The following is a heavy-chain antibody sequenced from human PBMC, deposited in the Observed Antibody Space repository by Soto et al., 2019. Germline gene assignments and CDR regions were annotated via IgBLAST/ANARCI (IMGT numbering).Heavy chain of an antibody. CDR1: GGSFSGYY. J-gene: IGHJ6*02. V-gene: IGHV4-34*01. CDR2: INHSGST. CDR3: PRGSSGITIFGVVIREPNYYYGMDV. D-gene: IGHD3-3*01. Sequence: PSETLSLTCAVYGGSFSGYYWSWIRQPPGKGLEWIGEINHSGSTNYNPSLKSRVTISVDTSKNQFSLKLSSVTAADTAVYYCPRGSSGITIFGVVIREPNYYYGMDVWGQGTKVTVSS.